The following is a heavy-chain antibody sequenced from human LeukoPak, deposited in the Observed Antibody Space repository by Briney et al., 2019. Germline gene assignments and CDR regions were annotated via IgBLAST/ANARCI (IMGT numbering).Heavy chain of an antibody. J-gene: IGHJ4*03. CDR1: GYTFTNYG. Sequence: ASVKVSCKASGYTFTNYGISWVRQAPGQGLEWMGWISAYNGDTNYAQKLQGRVTMTTDTSTSTAYMELRGLGSDDTAVYYCARDGMCYDFWSGYSQYHFDSWGHGALVTVSS. V-gene: IGHV1-18*01. CDR2: ISAYNGDT. D-gene: IGHD3-3*01. CDR3: ARDGMCYDFWSGYSQYHFDS.